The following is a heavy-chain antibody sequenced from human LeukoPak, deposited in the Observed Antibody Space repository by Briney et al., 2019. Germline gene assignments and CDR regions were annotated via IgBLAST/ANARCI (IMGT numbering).Heavy chain of an antibody. D-gene: IGHD5-24*01. CDR1: GYTFTGYY. V-gene: IGHV1-2*06. CDR3: ARDNRDGYNLAY. J-gene: IGHJ4*02. Sequence: ASVKVSCKASGYTFTGYYMHWVRQAPGQGLEWMGRINPNSGGTNYVQKFQGRVTMTRDTSISTAYMELSRLRSDDTAVYYCARDNRDGYNLAYWGQGTLVTVSS. CDR2: INPNSGGT.